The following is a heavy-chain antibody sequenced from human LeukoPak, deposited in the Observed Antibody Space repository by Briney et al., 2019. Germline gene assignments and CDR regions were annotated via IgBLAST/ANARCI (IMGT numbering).Heavy chain of an antibody. Sequence: PGGSLRLSCAASGFTFSSYSMNWVRQAPGKGLEWVSSISSSSYIYYADSVKGRFTISRDNAKNSLYLQMNSLRAEDTAVYYCARAPSAEDTFDIWGQGTMVTVSS. CDR1: GFTFSSYS. J-gene: IGHJ3*02. V-gene: IGHV3-21*01. CDR3: ARAPSAEDTFDI. D-gene: IGHD1-26*01. CDR2: ISSSSYI.